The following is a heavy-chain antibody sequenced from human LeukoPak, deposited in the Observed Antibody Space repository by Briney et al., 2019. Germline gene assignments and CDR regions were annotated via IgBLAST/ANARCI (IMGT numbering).Heavy chain of an antibody. CDR2: ISNTGRAT. CDR3: AHQVPPNDEFFDH. CDR1: GFTLNSYL. V-gene: IGHV3-23*01. J-gene: IGHJ5*02. Sequence: PGGSLRLSCAASGFTLNSYLMSWVRQAPGEGLEWLSGISNTGRATDYTDSIKGRFTISRDNSKNTVFLQMNSLRAEDTAEYFCAHQVPPNDEFFDHWGQGTLVTVSS.